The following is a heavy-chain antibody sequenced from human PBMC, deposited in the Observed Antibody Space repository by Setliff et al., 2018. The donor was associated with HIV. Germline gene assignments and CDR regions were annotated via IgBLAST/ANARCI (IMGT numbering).Heavy chain of an antibody. J-gene: IGHJ4*02. CDR3: TRTYYYDSSGYYREYYFDY. CDR1: GFSFGDYA. V-gene: IGHV3-49*03. Sequence: GGSLRLSCTASGFSFGDYAMSWFRQAPGKGLEWVGFIRSKAYGGTREYAASVKCRFTISREDSKSIAYLQMNSLRSEDTAVYYCTRTYYYDSSGYYREYYFDYWGQGTLVTVSS. D-gene: IGHD3-22*01. CDR2: IRSKAYGGTR.